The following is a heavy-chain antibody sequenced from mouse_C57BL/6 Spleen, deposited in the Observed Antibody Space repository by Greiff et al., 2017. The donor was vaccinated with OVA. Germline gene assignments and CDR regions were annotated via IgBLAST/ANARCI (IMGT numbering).Heavy chain of an antibody. V-gene: IGHV5-6*01. CDR1: GFTFSSYG. CDR2: ISSGGSYT. J-gene: IGHJ2*01. D-gene: IGHD2-12*01. Sequence: VQLQQSGGDLVKPGGSLKLSCAASGFTFSSYGMSWVRQTPDKRLEWVATISSGGSYTYYPDSVKGRFTITRDNTKNTLYLQMSSLKSEDTTMYKYARHGDSEGENFDYWGQGTTLTVSS. CDR3: ARHGDSEGENFDY.